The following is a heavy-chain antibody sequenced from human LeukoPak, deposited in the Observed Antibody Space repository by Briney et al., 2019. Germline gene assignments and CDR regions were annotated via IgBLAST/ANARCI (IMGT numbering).Heavy chain of an antibody. CDR1: GGSIGSSSYY. J-gene: IGHJ4*02. Sequence: SETLSLTCTVSGGSIGSSSYYWGWIRQPPGKGLEWIGSIYYSGSTYYNPSLKSRVTISVDTSKNQFSLKLSSVTAADTAVYYCARHRELPNFDYWGQGTLVTVSS. CDR3: ARHRELPNFDY. V-gene: IGHV4-39*01. CDR2: IYYSGST. D-gene: IGHD1-7*01.